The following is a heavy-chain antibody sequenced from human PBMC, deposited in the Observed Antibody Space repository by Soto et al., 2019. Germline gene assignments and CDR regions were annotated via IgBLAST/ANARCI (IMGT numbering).Heavy chain of an antibody. CDR1: GFSFSSYA. Sequence: GGSLRLSCAASGFSFSSYAMHWVRQAPGKGLEWVAVISYDGSNKYYADSVKGRFTISRDNSKNTLYLQMNSLRAEDTAVYYCARGPSSLTRFDYWGQGTLVTVSS. V-gene: IGHV3-30-3*01. J-gene: IGHJ4*02. CDR2: ISYDGSNK. D-gene: IGHD2-2*01. CDR3: ARGPSSLTRFDY.